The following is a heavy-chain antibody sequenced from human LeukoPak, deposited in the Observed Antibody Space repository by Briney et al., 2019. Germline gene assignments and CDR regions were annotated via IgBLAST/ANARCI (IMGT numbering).Heavy chain of an antibody. CDR3: ATQGVAVLRGSYFDY. J-gene: IGHJ4*02. D-gene: IGHD2-15*01. V-gene: IGHV1-69*04. CDR1: GGTFSSYA. Sequence: GSSVKVSCKASGGTFSSYAISWVRQAPGQGLEWVGRIIPILGIANYAQKFQGRVTITADKSTSTAYMELSSLRSEDTAVYYCATQGVAVLRGSYFDYWGQGTLVTVSS. CDR2: IIPILGIA.